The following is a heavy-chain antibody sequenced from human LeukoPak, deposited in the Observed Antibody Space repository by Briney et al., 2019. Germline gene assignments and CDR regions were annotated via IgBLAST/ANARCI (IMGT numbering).Heavy chain of an antibody. CDR2: IYYSGST. V-gene: IGHV4-59*01. CDR1: GGSISSYY. J-gene: IGHJ4*02. CDR3: ARVSGYGWESFFDY. D-gene: IGHD5-12*01. Sequence: PSETLSLTCTVSGGSISSYYWSWIRQPPGKGLEWIGYIYYSGSTNYNPSLKSRVTISVDTSKNQFSLKLSSVIAADTAVYYCARVSGYGWESFFDYWGQGTLVTVSS.